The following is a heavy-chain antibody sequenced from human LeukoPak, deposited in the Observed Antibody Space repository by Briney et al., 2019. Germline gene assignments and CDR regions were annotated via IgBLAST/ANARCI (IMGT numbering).Heavy chain of an antibody. J-gene: IGHJ6*03. CDR3: ARHGYCSSTSCYTGSYYYYYMDV. V-gene: IGHV1-69*13. Sequence: GASVKVSCKASGGTFSSYAISWVRQAPGQGLEWMGGIIPIFGTANYAQKFQGRVTITADESTSTAYMELSSLRSEDTAVYYCARHGYCSSTSCYTGSYYYYYMDVWGKGTTVTVSS. CDR2: IIPIFGTA. D-gene: IGHD2-2*02. CDR1: GGTFSSYA.